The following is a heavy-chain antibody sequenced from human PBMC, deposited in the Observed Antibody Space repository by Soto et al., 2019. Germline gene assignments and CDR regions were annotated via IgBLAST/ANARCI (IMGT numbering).Heavy chain of an antibody. V-gene: IGHV3-7*01. J-gene: IGHJ6*02. Sequence: PGGSLRLSCAASRFTVSSDWMSWVRQAPGKGLEWVANIKKDGSEKYYVDSVKGRFTISRDNAKNSLYLQMNSLRAEDTAVYYCARVETAAPPAPRDYYYGMDVWGQETTVTVSS. CDR2: IKKDGSEK. CDR1: RFTVSSDW. CDR3: ARVETAAPPAPRDYYYGMDV. D-gene: IGHD6-13*01.